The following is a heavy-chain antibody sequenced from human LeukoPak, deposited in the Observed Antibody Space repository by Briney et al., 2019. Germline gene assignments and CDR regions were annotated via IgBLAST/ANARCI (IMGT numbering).Heavy chain of an antibody. CDR1: GFTFSSYG. V-gene: IGHV3-33*01. CDR2: MWYDGSNK. J-gene: IGHJ6*02. Sequence: GGSLRLSCAASGFTFSSYGMHWVRQAPGKGLEWVAVMWYDGSNKYYADSVKGRFTISRDNSKNTLYLQMNSLRAEDTAVYYCAREPISWAYLEWLSNYYYGMDVWGQGTTVTVSS. D-gene: IGHD3-3*01. CDR3: AREPISWAYLEWLSNYYYGMDV.